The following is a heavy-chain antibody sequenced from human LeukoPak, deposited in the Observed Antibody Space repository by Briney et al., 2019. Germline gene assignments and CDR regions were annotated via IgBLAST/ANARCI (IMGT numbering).Heavy chain of an antibody. CDR3: AKAMYADYDSSDL. D-gene: IGHD3-22*01. CDR1: GFTFSSYG. J-gene: IGHJ4*02. Sequence: PGGSLRLSCAASGFTFSSYGMHWVRQAPGKGLEWVAVISRDGSNKYYADSVKGRLTISRDNSKNTLYLQMNSLRGEDTAVCYCAKAMYADYDSSDLWGQGTLVTVSS. CDR2: ISRDGSNK. V-gene: IGHV3-30*18.